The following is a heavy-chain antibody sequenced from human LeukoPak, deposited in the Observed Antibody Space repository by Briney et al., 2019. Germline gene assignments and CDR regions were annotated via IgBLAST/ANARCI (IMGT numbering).Heavy chain of an antibody. CDR2: IYYSGST. D-gene: IGHD1-1*01. Sequence: SETLSLTCTVSGGSISSYYWSWIRQPPGKGLEWIGYIYYSGSTYYNPSLKSRVTTSVDTSKNQFSLKLSSVTAADTAVYYCARATTGFDPWGQGTLVTVSS. V-gene: IGHV4-59*08. CDR1: GGSISSYY. J-gene: IGHJ5*02. CDR3: ARATTGFDP.